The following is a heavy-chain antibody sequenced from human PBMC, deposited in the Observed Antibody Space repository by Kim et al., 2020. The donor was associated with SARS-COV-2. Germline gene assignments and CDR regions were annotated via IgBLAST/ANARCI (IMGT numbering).Heavy chain of an antibody. CDR2: ISYDGSNK. CDR3: ARDSSSEIDY. J-gene: IGHJ4*02. Sequence: GGSLRLSCAASGFTFSSYAMHWVRQAPGKGLEWVAVISYDGSNKYYADSVKGRFTISRDNSKNTLYLQMNSLRAEDTAVYYCARDSSSEIDYWGQGTLVTVSS. CDR1: GFTFSSYA. V-gene: IGHV3-30-3*01. D-gene: IGHD6-6*01.